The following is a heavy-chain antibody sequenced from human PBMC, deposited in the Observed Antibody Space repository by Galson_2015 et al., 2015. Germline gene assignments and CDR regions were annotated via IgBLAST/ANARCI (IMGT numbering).Heavy chain of an antibody. CDR3: ATGALGYCSGGSCLYYYYYGMDV. Sequence: SLRLSCAASGFTVSSNYMSWVRQAPGKGLEWVSVIYSGGSTYYADSVKGRFTISRDNSKNTLYLRMNSLRAEDTAVYYCATGALGYCSGGSCLYYYYYGMDVWGQGTTVTVSS. J-gene: IGHJ6*02. V-gene: IGHV3-53*01. CDR1: GFTVSSNY. D-gene: IGHD2-15*01. CDR2: IYSGGST.